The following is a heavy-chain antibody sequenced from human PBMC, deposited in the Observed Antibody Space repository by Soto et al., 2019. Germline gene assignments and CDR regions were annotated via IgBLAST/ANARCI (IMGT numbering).Heavy chain of an antibody. Sequence: SGPTLFNPTHTLTLTCTFSVFSLSTSLVCVVWIRQPPGKALEWLALIYWNDDKRYSPSLKSRLTITKDTSKNQVVLTMTNMDPVDTAKYYCAHRTEQIWKQPILSFDSWGKGTLVTXS. CDR1: VFSLSTSLVC. V-gene: IGHV2-5*01. CDR2: IYWNDDK. J-gene: IGHJ4*02. D-gene: IGHD5-18*01. CDR3: AHRTEQIWKQPILSFDS.